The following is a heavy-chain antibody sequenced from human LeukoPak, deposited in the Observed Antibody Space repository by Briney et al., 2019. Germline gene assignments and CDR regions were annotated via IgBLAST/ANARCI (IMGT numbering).Heavy chain of an antibody. CDR2: INHSGST. V-gene: IGHV4-34*01. Sequence: PSETLSLTCTVSGGSISTYYWSWIRQPPGKGLEWIGEINHSGSTNYNPSLKSRVTISVDTSKNQFSLKLSSVTAADTAVYYCARRRIAARPYNWFDPWGQGTLVTVSS. D-gene: IGHD6-6*01. CDR1: GGSISTYY. CDR3: ARRRIAARPYNWFDP. J-gene: IGHJ5*02.